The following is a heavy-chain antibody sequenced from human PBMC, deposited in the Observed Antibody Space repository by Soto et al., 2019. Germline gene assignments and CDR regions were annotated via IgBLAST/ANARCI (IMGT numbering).Heavy chain of an antibody. V-gene: IGHV6-1*01. J-gene: IGHJ6*02. CDR1: GDSVSSRSAT. D-gene: IGHD3-9*01. Sequence: QVQLQQSGPGLVKPSQTLSLTCAISGDSVSSRSATWNWIRQSPSRGLEWLGRTYYRSRWQNDYAVSVRGRISVNPDTSKNQFSLQLKSVTSEDTAVYYCAREVQWENYDILTLYGMDVWGQGTTVTVSS. CDR2: TYYRSRWQN. CDR3: AREVQWENYDILTLYGMDV.